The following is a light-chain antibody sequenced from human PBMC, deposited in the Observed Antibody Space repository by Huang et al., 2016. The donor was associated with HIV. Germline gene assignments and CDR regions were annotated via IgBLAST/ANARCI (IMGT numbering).Light chain of an antibody. CDR1: QDISTF. Sequence: AIQMTQSPSSLSASTVDRITIACRASQDISTFLAWYQQKPVKPPKLLIHTASLLQSGVPSGFNAGGSGTDFTLTVTCLQSEDFASYYCQQYYSRSTFGPGTRV. CDR3: QQYYSRST. CDR2: TAS. V-gene: IGKV1-8*01. J-gene: IGKJ3*01.